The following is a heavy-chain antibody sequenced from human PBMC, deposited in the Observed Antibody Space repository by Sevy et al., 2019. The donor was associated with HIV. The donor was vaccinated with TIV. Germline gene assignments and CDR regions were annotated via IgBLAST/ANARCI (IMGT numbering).Heavy chain of an antibody. J-gene: IGHJ4*02. CDR1: GYTFTSYA. CDR2: INTNTGNP. V-gene: IGHV7-4-1*02. D-gene: IGHD3-10*01. CDR3: ARKYGSGSPALVDY. Sequence: ASVKVSCKASGYTFTSYAMNWVRQAPGQGLEWMGWINTNTGNPTYAQGFTGRFVFSLDTSVSTAYLQFSGLKAEDTAGYYCARKYGSGSPALVDYWGQGTLVTVSS.